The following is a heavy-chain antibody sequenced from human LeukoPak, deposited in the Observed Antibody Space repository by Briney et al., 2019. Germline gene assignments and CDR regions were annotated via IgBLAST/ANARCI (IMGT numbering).Heavy chain of an antibody. Sequence: SETLSLTCTVSGGSISSYYWSWVRQPAGQGLEWIGRIYSSGNTNYNPSLKSRVTMSVDTSKNQFSLKLSSVTAADTAVYYCARWYYYDSRGYYFDFWGQGTLVTVSS. V-gene: IGHV4-4*07. CDR2: IYSSGNT. J-gene: IGHJ4*02. CDR3: ARWYYYDSRGYYFDF. D-gene: IGHD3-22*01. CDR1: GGSISSYY.